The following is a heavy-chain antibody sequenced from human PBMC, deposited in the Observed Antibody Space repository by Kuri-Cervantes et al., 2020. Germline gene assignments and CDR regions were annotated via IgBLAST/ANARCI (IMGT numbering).Heavy chain of an antibody. Sequence: GESLKISCAASGFTFSSYGMHWVRQAPGKGLEWVAFIRYDGSNKYYADSVKGRFTISRDRNTLCLQMNSLRAEDTAVYDCAKGYSGSYCPDYWGQGTLVTVSS. J-gene: IGHJ4*02. D-gene: IGHD1-26*01. CDR2: IRYDGSNK. CDR3: AKGYSGSYCPDY. V-gene: IGHV3-30*02. CDR1: GFTFSSYG.